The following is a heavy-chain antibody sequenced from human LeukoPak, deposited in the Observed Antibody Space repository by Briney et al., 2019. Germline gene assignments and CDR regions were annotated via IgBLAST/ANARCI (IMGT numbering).Heavy chain of an antibody. CDR1: GFTFSSYG. CDR3: AIQGGSGRKDFDY. CDR2: ISYDGGDK. V-gene: IGHV3-30*03. J-gene: IGHJ4*02. Sequence: WGSLRLSCAASGFTFSSYGIHWVRQAPGKGLEWVAIISYDGGDKYYADSVKGRFTISRDNSKNSLYLQMNSLKTEDTAVYYCAIQGGSGRKDFDYRGQGTLVTVSS. D-gene: IGHD1-26*01.